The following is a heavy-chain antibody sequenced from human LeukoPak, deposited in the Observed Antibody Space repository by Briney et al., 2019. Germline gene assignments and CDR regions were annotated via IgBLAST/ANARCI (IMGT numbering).Heavy chain of an antibody. CDR2: IIPIFGTA. J-gene: IGHJ4*02. D-gene: IGHD4/OR15-4a*01. Sequence: SVKVSCKASGGTFSSYAISWVRQAPGQGLEWMGGIIPIFGTANYAQKFQGRVTITADESTSAAYMELSSLRSEDTAVYYCARGGVTSYGAFDYWGQGTLVTVSS. V-gene: IGHV1-69*13. CDR1: GGTFSSYA. CDR3: ARGGVTSYGAFDY.